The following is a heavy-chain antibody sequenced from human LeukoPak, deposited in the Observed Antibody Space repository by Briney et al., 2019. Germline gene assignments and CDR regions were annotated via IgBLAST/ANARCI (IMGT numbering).Heavy chain of an antibody. CDR1: GFTFSSYS. V-gene: IGHV3-21*04. CDR2: ISSSSSYI. D-gene: IGHD6-13*01. CDR3: ARGRWQQLSDQPYYYYYMDV. Sequence: GGSLRLSCAASGFTFSSYSMNWVRQAPGKGLEWVSSISSSSSYIYYADSVKGRFTISRDNAKNSLYLQMNSLRAEDTAVYYCARGRWQQLSDQPYYYYYMDVWGKGTTVTISS. J-gene: IGHJ6*03.